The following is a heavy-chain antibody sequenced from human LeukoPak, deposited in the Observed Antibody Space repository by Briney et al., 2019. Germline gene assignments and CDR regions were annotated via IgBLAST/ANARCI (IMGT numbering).Heavy chain of an antibody. D-gene: IGHD1-26*01. J-gene: IGHJ6*02. CDR2: IYYNGNT. V-gene: IGHV4-59*01. Sequence: SETLSLTCSVSGGSINSYYWNWVRRPPGKGLEWIGYIYYNGNTNYSPSLKSRVTMSVDTSKNLFSLKVSSVTAADTAVYYCARGRSNYYGMDVWGQGTTVTVSS. CDR3: ARGRSNYYGMDV. CDR1: GGSINSYY.